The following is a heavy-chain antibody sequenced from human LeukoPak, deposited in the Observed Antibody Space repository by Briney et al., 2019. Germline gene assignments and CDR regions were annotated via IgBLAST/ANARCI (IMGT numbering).Heavy chain of an antibody. V-gene: IGHV3-30*03. J-gene: IGHJ4*02. CDR2: ISYDGSNK. CDR3: ARVKDSSGWYYFDY. CDR1: GFTFSSYG. Sequence: GRSLRLSCAASGFTFSSYGMHWVRQAPGKGLEWVAVISYDGSNKYYADSVKGRFTISRENAKNSLYLQMNSLRAGDTAVYYCARVKDSSGWYYFDYWGQGTLVTVSS. D-gene: IGHD6-19*01.